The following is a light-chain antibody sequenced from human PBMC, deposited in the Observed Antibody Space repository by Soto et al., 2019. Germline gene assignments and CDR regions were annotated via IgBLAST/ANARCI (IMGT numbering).Light chain of an antibody. V-gene: IGLV8-61*01. J-gene: IGLJ3*02. CDR3: VLYMGSGVGV. Sequence: QAVVTQEPSFSVAPGRTVTLTCGLSSGSVSTSYYPSWYQQTPGQAPRTLIYSTNTRSSGVPSRFSGSILGNKAALTITGAQADDESDYYCVLYMGSGVGVFGGGTKVTVL. CDR2: STN. CDR1: SGSVSTSYY.